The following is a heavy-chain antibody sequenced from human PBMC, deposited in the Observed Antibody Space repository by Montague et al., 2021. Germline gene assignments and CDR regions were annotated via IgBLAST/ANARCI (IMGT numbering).Heavy chain of an antibody. CDR2: IYYSGTT. V-gene: IGHV4-39*01. D-gene: IGHD2-15*01. CDR3: ARALYCRGGSCYSGFDP. CDR1: GGSISSASYY. J-gene: IGHJ5*02. Sequence: SETLSLTCTVSGGSISSASYYWGWIRQPPGKGLEFIGFIYYSGTTYHNPSLKSRVTVSMDTSKNQFSLKLSSVTAADTAVYYCARALYCRGGSCYSGFDPWGQGTLVTASS.